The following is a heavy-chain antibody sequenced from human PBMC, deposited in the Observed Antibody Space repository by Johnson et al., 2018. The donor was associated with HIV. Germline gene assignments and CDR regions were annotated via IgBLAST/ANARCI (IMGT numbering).Heavy chain of an antibody. J-gene: IGHJ3*02. CDR1: GFTFSSYG. V-gene: IGHV3-30*03. D-gene: IGHD4-23*01. CDR2: ISYDGSNK. CDR3: ARGDWLTVVTSPDAFDI. Sequence: VQLVESWGGLVQPGGSLRLSCAASGFTFSSYGMHWVRQAPGKGLEWVAFISYDGSNKHYAHSVKGRYSISRDNTKDTLSLQMNSLRVEDTAVYYCARGDWLTVVTSPDAFDIWGQGTMVTVSS.